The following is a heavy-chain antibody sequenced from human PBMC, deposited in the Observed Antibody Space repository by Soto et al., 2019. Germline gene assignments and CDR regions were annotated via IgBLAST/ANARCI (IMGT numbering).Heavy chain of an antibody. CDR1: GYTFTSNG. Sequence: QVQLVQSGAEVKKPGASVKVSCKASGYTFTSNGISWVRQAPGQGLEWMGWISAYNGNTNYAQKLQGRVTMTTDTSTSTAYMELRSLRSDDTAVYYCARDSRYSSGWYEGAYFDYWGQGTLVTVSS. CDR2: ISAYNGNT. V-gene: IGHV1-18*01. J-gene: IGHJ4*02. D-gene: IGHD6-19*01. CDR3: ARDSRYSSGWYEGAYFDY.